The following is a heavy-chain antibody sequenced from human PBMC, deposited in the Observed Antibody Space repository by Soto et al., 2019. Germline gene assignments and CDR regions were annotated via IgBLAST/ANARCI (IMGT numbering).Heavy chain of an antibody. J-gene: IGHJ3*02. V-gene: IGHV1-69*13. D-gene: IGHD3-10*01. CDR3: ATKTSVVRGVIITFGAFDI. Sequence: SVKVSCKASGGTFSSYAISWVRQAPGQGLEWMGGIIPIFGTANYAQKFQGRVTITADESTSTAYMELSSLRSEDTAVYYCATKTSVVRGVIITFGAFDIWGQGTMVTVSS. CDR1: GGTFSSYA. CDR2: IIPIFGTA.